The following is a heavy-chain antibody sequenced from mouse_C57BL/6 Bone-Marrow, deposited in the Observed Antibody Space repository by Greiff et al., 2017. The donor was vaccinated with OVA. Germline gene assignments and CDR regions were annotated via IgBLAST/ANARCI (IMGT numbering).Heavy chain of an antibody. CDR2: IHPSDSDT. CDR3: AIIDYYGSSYGYFDV. Sequence: VQLQQSGAELVKPGASVKVSCKASGYTFTSYWMHWVKQRPGQGLEWIGRIHPSDSDTNYNQKFKGKATLTVDQSSSTAYMQLSSLTSEDSAVYYCAIIDYYGSSYGYFDVWGTGTTVTVSS. J-gene: IGHJ1*03. V-gene: IGHV1-74*01. CDR1: GYTFTSYW. D-gene: IGHD1-1*01.